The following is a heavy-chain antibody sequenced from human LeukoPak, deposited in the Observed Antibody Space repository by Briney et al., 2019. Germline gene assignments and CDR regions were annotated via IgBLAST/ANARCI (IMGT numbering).Heavy chain of an antibody. V-gene: IGHV1-69*13. CDR2: FIPIFVTP. D-gene: IGHD2-2*01. Sequence: SVKVSCKASGGTFSNYAISWVRQAPGQGLEWMGGFIPIFVTPTYAQKFQGRLTITADESTSTSYMELSSLSSEDTAVYYCARGIVVPAGESGSEFDPWGQGTLVTVSS. CDR1: GGTFSNYA. J-gene: IGHJ5*02. CDR3: ARGIVVPAGESGSEFDP.